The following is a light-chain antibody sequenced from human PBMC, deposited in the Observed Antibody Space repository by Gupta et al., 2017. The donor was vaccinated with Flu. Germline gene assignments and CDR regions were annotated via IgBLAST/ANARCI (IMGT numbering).Light chain of an antibody. CDR2: EVT. CDR1: SSDVGTYSY. CDR3: FSYLSNAIWV. J-gene: IGLJ3*02. Sequence: SITGSCTGTSSDVGTYSYVSWYQQHPNKAHKLILYEVTKRPAGVSPRFSGSKSGNTASLTISGLQAGDEAEYYCFSYLSNAIWVFGGGTKLTVL. V-gene: IGLV2-14*01.